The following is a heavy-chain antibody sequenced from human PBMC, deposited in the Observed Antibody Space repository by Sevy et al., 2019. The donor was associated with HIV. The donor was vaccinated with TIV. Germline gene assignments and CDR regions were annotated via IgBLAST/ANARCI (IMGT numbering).Heavy chain of an antibody. CDR3: ARIPIYSSSSDGEYYFDY. D-gene: IGHD6-6*01. CDR1: GGSISSGDYY. CDR2: IYYSGST. Sequence: SETLSLTCTVSGGSISSGDYYWSWIRQPPGKGLEWIGYIYYSGSTYYNPSLKSRVTISVDTSKNQFSLKLSSVTAADTAVYYCARIPIYSSSSDGEYYFDYWGQGTLATVSS. V-gene: IGHV4-30-4*01. J-gene: IGHJ4*02.